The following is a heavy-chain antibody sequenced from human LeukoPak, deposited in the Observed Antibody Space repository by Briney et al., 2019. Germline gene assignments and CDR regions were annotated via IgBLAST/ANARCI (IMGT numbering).Heavy chain of an antibody. CDR1: GFTVSSNY. D-gene: IGHD2-21*02. J-gene: IGHJ4*02. V-gene: IGHV3-53*01. Sequence: SGGSLRLSCAASGFTVSSNYMSWVRQAPGKGLEWVSVIYSGGSTYYADSVTGRFTVSRDNSKNTVDLQMNNLRVDDTAIYYCAKDHANTPVVTNWGQGILVSVSS. CDR2: IYSGGST. CDR3: AKDHANTPVVTN.